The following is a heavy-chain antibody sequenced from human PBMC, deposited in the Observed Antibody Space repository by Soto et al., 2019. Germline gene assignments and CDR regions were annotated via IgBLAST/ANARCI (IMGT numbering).Heavy chain of an antibody. D-gene: IGHD1-26*01. CDR1: GYTFTGHY. CDR3: GSGLSVQIVVFY. CDR2: IGPESGAT. J-gene: IGHJ4*02. Sequence: VVSVTVSYKASGYTFTGHYIHWVRQAPEQGPEWMGEIGPESGATRYAQRFQGRVTMTRDMSITTVYMELNNLSPDHTAAYYRGSGLSVQIVVFYWDQGPPGTIAS. V-gene: IGHV1-2*02.